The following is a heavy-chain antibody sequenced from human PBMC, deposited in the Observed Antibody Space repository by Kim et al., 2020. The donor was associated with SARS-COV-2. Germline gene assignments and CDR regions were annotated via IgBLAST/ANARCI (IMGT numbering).Heavy chain of an antibody. V-gene: IGHV3-7*01. Sequence: GSEKYYVDYVKGRFTISRDNVKTSLYLQMNSLTSEDTAVYYCARDPAPDYWGQGTLVTVSS. CDR2: GSEK. D-gene: IGHD2-2*01. CDR3: ARDPAPDY. J-gene: IGHJ4*02.